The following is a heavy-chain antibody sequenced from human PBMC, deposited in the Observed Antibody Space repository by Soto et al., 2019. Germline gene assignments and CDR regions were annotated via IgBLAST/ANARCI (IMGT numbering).Heavy chain of an antibody. D-gene: IGHD1-26*01. Sequence: GGSLRLSCAASGFTFSSYAMHWVRQAPGKGLEWVAVISYDGSNKYYADSVKGRFTISRDNSKNTLYLQMNSLRAEDTAVYYCARDTGSSGSYSHFDYWGQGTLVTVSS. J-gene: IGHJ4*02. CDR3: ARDTGSSGSYSHFDY. V-gene: IGHV3-30-3*01. CDR1: GFTFSSYA. CDR2: ISYDGSNK.